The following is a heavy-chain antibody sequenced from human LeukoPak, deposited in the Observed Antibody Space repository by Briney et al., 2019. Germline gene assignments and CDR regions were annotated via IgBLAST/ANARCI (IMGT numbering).Heavy chain of an antibody. Sequence: SVKVSCKASGGTFSSYAISWVRQAPGQGLEWMGGIIPIFGTANYAQKFQGRVTITTDESTSTAYMELSSLRSEDTAVYYCARDQVVGQLVLNWFDPWGQGTPVTVSS. CDR3: ARDQVVGQLVLNWFDP. V-gene: IGHV1-69*05. CDR2: IIPIFGTA. J-gene: IGHJ5*02. CDR1: GGTFSSYA. D-gene: IGHD6-6*01.